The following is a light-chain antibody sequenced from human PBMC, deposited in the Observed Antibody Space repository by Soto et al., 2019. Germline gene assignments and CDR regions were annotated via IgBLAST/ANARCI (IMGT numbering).Light chain of an antibody. V-gene: IGKV3-20*01. CDR2: AAA. Sequence: ETGLTQSPGTLSLSPGERATLSCRASQPVSGNFLAWYQHKPGQAPGLLIYAAASRATGIPGRFSGSGSGTDFTLTISRLEPEDFAVYYCQQYGNSPQTFGQGTKVDI. CDR3: QQYGNSPQT. CDR1: QPVSGNF. J-gene: IGKJ1*01.